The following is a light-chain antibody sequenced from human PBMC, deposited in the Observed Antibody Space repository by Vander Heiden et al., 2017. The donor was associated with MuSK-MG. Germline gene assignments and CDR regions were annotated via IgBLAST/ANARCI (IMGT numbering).Light chain of an antibody. Sequence: EIVLTQSPATLSLSPGERATLSCKTSQSVRSYLAWYQQKPGQAPRLLIYDTSNRATGIPARFSGSGSGTDFTLTISSREPEDFAVYYCQRRRDWPPMYTFGQGTKLEI. V-gene: IGKV3-11*01. J-gene: IGKJ2*01. CDR3: QRRRDWPPMYT. CDR2: DTS. CDR1: QSVRSY.